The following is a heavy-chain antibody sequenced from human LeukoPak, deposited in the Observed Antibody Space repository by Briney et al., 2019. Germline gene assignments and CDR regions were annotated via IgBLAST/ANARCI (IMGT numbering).Heavy chain of an antibody. CDR1: GFTFSSYS. J-gene: IGHJ2*01. CDR3: ARDHSGYDLWRYFDL. V-gene: IGHV3-21*01. D-gene: IGHD5-12*01. Sequence: GRSLRLSCAASGFTFSSYSMNWVRQAPGKGLEWVSSISSSSSYIYYADSVKGRFTISRDNAKNSLYLQMNSLRAEDTAVYYCARDHSGYDLWRYFDLWGRGTLVTVSS. CDR2: ISSSSSYI.